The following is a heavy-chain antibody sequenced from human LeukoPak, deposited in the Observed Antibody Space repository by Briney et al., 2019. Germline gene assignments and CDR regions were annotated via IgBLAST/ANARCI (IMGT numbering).Heavy chain of an antibody. CDR2: IRYDGSNK. Sequence: PGGSLRLSCAASGFTFSSYGMHWVRQAPGKGLEWVAFIRYDGSNKYYADSVKGRFTISRGNAKNSLYLQMNSLRAEDTAVYYCARDRDFLGSGWSNSFDYWGQGTLVTVSS. D-gene: IGHD6-19*01. J-gene: IGHJ4*02. CDR3: ARDRDFLGSGWSNSFDY. V-gene: IGHV3-30*02. CDR1: GFTFSSYG.